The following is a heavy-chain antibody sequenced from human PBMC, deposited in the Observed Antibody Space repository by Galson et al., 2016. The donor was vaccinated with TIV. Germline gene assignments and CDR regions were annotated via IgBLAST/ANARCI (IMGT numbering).Heavy chain of an antibody. J-gene: IGHJ6*02. CDR2: ISTTSSLI. CDR3: ARDRRHCGNECFLRYYYGMDV. V-gene: IGHV3-48*01. Sequence: SLRLSCAASGFTFSIYSMNWVRQPPGKGLEWISYISTTSSLIYYSDSVKGRFTISRDSSKNVVNLQMNSLRPEDTAVYFCARDRRHCGNECFLRYYYGMDVWGQGTTVTVSS. D-gene: IGHD2-21*01. CDR1: GFTFSIYS.